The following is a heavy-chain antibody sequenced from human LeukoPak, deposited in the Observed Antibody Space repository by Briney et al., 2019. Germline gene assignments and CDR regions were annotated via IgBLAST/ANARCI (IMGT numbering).Heavy chain of an antibody. CDR3: ARHVGATTRPRWFDP. CDR1: GGSISSSSYY. V-gene: IGHV4-39*01. J-gene: IGHJ5*02. Sequence: SETLSLTCTVSGGSISSSSYYWGWIRQPPGKGLEWIGEINHSGSTNYNPSLKSRVTISVDTSKNQFSLKLSSVTAADTAVYYCARHVGATTRPRWFDPWGQGTLVTVSS. CDR2: INHSGST. D-gene: IGHD1-26*01.